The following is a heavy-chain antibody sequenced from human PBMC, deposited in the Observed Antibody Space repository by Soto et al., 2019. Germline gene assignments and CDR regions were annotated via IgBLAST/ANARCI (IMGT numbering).Heavy chain of an antibody. D-gene: IGHD1-26*01. CDR2: IYPGDSHA. V-gene: IGHV5-51*01. Sequence: GESLKISCKASGYSFINYWIGWVRQMPGKGLEWMGIIYPGDSHAIYSPSFQGQVTMSADKSISTAYLQWSSLKASDTAMYYCARPYSGGPNDPFDVWGQGTMVTVSS. J-gene: IGHJ3*01. CDR1: GYSFINYW. CDR3: ARPYSGGPNDPFDV.